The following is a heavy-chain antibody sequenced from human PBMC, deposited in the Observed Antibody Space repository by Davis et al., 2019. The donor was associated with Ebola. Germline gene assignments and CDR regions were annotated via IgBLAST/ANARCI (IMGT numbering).Heavy chain of an antibody. Sequence: MPSETLSLTCTVSGGSISSYYWSWIRQPPGKGLEWIGYIYYSGSTNYNPSLKSRVTISVDTSKNQFSLKLSSVTAADTAVYYCARGPFWSGYPLDYWGQGTLVTVSS. CDR3: ARGPFWSGYPLDY. J-gene: IGHJ4*02. CDR1: GGSISSYY. V-gene: IGHV4-59*12. CDR2: IYYSGST. D-gene: IGHD3-3*01.